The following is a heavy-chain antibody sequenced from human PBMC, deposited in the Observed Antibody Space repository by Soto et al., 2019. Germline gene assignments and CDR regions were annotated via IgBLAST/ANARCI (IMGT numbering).Heavy chain of an antibody. V-gene: IGHV5-51*01. J-gene: IGHJ4*02. Sequence: GESLKISCQGSGYRFTSYYIAWVRQVPGKGLEWVGIIYPGDSDVKYSPTFQGQVTISADRSNSTAYLQWRGLKASDTAMYFCARHFDSSGYYPDYWGQGTQVTVSS. CDR1: GYRFTSYY. CDR2: IYPGDSDV. CDR3: ARHFDSSGYYPDY. D-gene: IGHD3-22*01.